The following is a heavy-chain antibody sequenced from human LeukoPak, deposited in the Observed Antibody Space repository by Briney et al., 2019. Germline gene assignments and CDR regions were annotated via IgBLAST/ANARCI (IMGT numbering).Heavy chain of an antibody. J-gene: IGHJ3*02. CDR3: ARDQALGYGWPTVLAIDI. D-gene: IGHD6-19*01. Sequence: SETLSLTCIVSGGSISSYYWSWIRQSPGKGLEWIGYIYYSGSTNYNPSLKSRVTISVDTSKNQVSLKLSSVTAADTAVYYCARDQALGYGWPTVLAIDIWGQGTMVTVSS. CDR1: GGSISSYY. CDR2: IYYSGST. V-gene: IGHV4-59*01.